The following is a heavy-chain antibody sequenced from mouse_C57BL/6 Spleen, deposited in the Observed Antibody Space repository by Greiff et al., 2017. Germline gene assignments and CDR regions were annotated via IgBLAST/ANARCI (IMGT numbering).Heavy chain of an antibody. CDR2: IYPGSGST. V-gene: IGHV1-55*01. Sequence: QVQLQQPGAELVKPGASVKMSCKASGYTFTSYWITWVKERPGQGLEWIGDIYPGSGSTNYNEKFKSKATLTVDTSSSTAYMQLSSLTSEDSAVYYCARSGDGYYEYYFDYWGQGTTLTVSS. D-gene: IGHD2-3*01. CDR1: GYTFTSYW. CDR3: ARSGDGYYEYYFDY. J-gene: IGHJ2*01.